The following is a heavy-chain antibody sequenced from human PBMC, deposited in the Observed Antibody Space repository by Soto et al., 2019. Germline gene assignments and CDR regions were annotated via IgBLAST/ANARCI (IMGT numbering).Heavy chain of an antibody. CDR3: AKRGSGSYYDD. J-gene: IGHJ4*02. CDR2: ISGSGGST. V-gene: IGHV3-23*01. CDR1: GFTFSSYA. Sequence: EVQLLESGGGLVQPGGSLRLSCAASGFTFSSYAMRWVRQAPGKGLEWVSAISGSGGSTYYADSVKGRFTISRDNCQNTRYLQMSSLRAADTPAYYCAKRGSGSYYDDWGQGTLVTVSS. D-gene: IGHD3-10*01.